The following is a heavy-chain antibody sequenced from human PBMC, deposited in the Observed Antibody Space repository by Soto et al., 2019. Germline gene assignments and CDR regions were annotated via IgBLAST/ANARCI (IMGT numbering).Heavy chain of an antibody. J-gene: IGHJ4*02. CDR2: ISSNGGST. Sequence: EVQLVESGGGLVQPGGSLRLSCAASGFTFSNYAMNWVRQAPGKGLEYVSAISSNGGSTYYANSVKGRFTISRDNSKNTLYLQMGSLRAEDMAVYYCARFGFTYSYDYWGQGTLVTVSS. CDR1: GFTFSNYA. V-gene: IGHV3-64*01. D-gene: IGHD3-10*01. CDR3: ARFGFTYSYDY.